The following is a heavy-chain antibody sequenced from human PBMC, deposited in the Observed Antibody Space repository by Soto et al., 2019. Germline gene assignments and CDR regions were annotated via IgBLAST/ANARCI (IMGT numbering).Heavy chain of an antibody. V-gene: IGHV4-31*03. D-gene: IGHD3-10*01. CDR1: GGSISSGGYY. CDR2: IYYSGST. Sequence: QVQLQESGPGLVKPSQTLSLTCTVSGGSISSGGYYWSWIRQHPGKGLEWIGYIYYSGSTYYNPSLKSRVTISVDTSKNQFSLKLISVTAADTAVYYCARDGRRGYPYGMDVWGQGTTVTVSS. J-gene: IGHJ6*02. CDR3: ARDGRRGYPYGMDV.